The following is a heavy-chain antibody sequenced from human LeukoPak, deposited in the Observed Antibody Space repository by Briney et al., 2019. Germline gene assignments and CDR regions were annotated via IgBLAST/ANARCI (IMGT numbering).Heavy chain of an antibody. Sequence: ASVKVSCKASGYTFTSYDINWVRQATGQGLEWMGWMNPNSGNTGYAQKFQGRVTMTRNTSISTAYMELSSLRSEDTAVYYCARGPRFWSGYYLDYWGQGTLVTVSS. D-gene: IGHD3-3*01. V-gene: IGHV1-8*01. CDR1: GYTFTSYD. CDR2: MNPNSGNT. CDR3: ARGPRFWSGYYLDY. J-gene: IGHJ4*02.